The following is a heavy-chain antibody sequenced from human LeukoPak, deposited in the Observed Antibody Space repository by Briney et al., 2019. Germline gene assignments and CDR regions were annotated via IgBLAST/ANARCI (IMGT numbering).Heavy chain of an antibody. D-gene: IGHD1-26*01. CDR2: IDTVGNT. J-gene: IGHJ6*02. V-gene: IGHV3-13*01. Sequence: GGSLRLSCGASGFPFSNYDMHWVRQAPGKGLGWVSAIDTVGNTYYSGSVKGRFTISRENAQNSLFLQMNSLRDGDTVLYYCIRIRTREHQYGMDVWGQGTTVTVSS. CDR3: IRIRTREHQYGMDV. CDR1: GFPFSNYD.